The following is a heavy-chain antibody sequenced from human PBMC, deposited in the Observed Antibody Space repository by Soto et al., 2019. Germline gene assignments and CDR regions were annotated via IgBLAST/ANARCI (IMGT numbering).Heavy chain of an antibody. CDR1: GLTLRSYA. D-gene: IGHD3-16*01. Sequence: GGSLRLSCAGSGLTLRSYAMTWIRQTPEKGLEWVSTISGRSGVPSYADSVNGRFTVSRDNSKNTLYLQMNSLRPDDTAIYYCAKGGPFTGGFDLWGQGTLVTVSS. CDR2: ISGRSGVP. J-gene: IGHJ5*02. CDR3: AKGGPFTGGFDL. V-gene: IGHV3-23*01.